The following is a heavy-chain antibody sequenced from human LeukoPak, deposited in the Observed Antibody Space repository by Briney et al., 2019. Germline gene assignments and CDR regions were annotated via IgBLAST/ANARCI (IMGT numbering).Heavy chain of an antibody. CDR2: IYYSGST. J-gene: IGHJ4*02. CDR1: GGSISSSSYY. V-gene: IGHV4-39*07. D-gene: IGHD5-24*01. CDR3: ASGAEMAVPDDY. Sequence: KTSETLSLTCTVSGGSISSSSYYWGWIRQPPGKGLEWIGSIYYSGSTYYNPSLKSRVTISVDTSKNQFSLKLSSVTAADTAVYYCASGAEMAVPDDYWGQGTLVTVSS.